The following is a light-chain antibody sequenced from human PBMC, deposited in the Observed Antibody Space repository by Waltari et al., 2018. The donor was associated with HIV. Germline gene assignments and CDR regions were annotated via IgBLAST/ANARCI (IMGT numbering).Light chain of an antibody. V-gene: IGLV2-14*01. CDR2: AVS. J-gene: IGLJ3*02. CDR1: GSDGGGYNY. CDR3: SSYTNRVTWV. Sequence: QSALTQPAFVSGSRGESITISCTGTGSDGGGYNYVSWYQQQPGKAPNLLIYAVSNRPSGVSNRFSGSKSGNTASLTVSGLQTEDEADYYCSSYTNRVTWVFGGGTRLTVL.